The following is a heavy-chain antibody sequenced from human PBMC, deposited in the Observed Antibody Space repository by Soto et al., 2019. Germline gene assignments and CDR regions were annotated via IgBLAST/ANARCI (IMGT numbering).Heavy chain of an antibody. CDR1: GFTFSSYA. D-gene: IGHD1-26*01. Sequence: EVQLLESGGGLVQPGGSLRLSCAASGFTFSSYAMSWVRQAPGKGLEWVSAISGSGGSTYYADSVKSRFTISRDNSKNTRYLQMNSLRAEDTAVYYCAKDGGPKVGAIDYWGQGTLVTVSS. CDR2: ISGSGGST. J-gene: IGHJ4*02. V-gene: IGHV3-23*01. CDR3: AKDGGPKVGAIDY.